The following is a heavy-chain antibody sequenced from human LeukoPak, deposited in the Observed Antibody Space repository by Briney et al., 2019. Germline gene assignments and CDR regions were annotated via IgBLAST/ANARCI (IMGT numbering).Heavy chain of an antibody. CDR1: GFTFSSYV. D-gene: IGHD6-13*01. CDR2: ISGSGGGT. Sequence: GGPLRLSCAASGFTFSSYVMSWVRQAPGKGLEWVSAISGSGGGTYYADSVKGRFTISRDNSKNTLYLQTNSLRAEDTAVYYCARRGAAGTYYFDYWGQGTLVTVSS. V-gene: IGHV3-23*01. CDR3: ARRGAAGTYYFDY. J-gene: IGHJ4*02.